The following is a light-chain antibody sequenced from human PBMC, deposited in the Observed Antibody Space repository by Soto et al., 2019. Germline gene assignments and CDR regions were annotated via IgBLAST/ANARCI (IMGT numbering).Light chain of an antibody. CDR3: HHYGSSAHT. CDR1: QSVSSD. Sequence: EIVMTQSPSTLSVSPGERATLSCRASQSVSSDLAWYHQKPGQAPRLLIYGASTRATGIPARFSGSGSGTDFSLTISILELQDFAVYSCHHYGSSAHTFGQGTKVDIK. J-gene: IGKJ2*01. V-gene: IGKV3-15*01. CDR2: GAS.